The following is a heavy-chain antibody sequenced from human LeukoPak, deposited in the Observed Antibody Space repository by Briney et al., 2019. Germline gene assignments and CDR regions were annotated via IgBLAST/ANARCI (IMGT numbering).Heavy chain of an antibody. V-gene: IGHV1-46*01. Sequence: ASVKVSCKASRYTFISYGINWVRQAPGQGLEWMGIINPSGGSTSYAQKFQGRVTMTRDTSTSTVYMELSSLRSEDTAVYYCAREEGFYYDFWSGYYGFDYWGQGTLVTVSS. CDR3: AREEGFYYDFWSGYYGFDY. CDR1: RYTFISYG. CDR2: INPSGGST. D-gene: IGHD3-3*01. J-gene: IGHJ4*02.